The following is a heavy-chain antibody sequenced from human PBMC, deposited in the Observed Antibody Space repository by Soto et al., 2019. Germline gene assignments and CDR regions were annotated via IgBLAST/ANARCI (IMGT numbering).Heavy chain of an antibody. CDR3: AREGNRHRGVIRGYMDV. CDR2: INHSGST. J-gene: IGHJ6*03. CDR1: GGSFSGYY. V-gene: IGHV4-34*01. D-gene: IGHD3-10*01. Sequence: SETLSLTCAVYGGSFSGYYWSWIRQPPGKGLEWIGEINHSGSTNYNPSLKSQVTISVDTSKNQFSLKLSSVTAADRAVYYCAREGNRHRGVIRGYMDVWGKGTTVTVSS.